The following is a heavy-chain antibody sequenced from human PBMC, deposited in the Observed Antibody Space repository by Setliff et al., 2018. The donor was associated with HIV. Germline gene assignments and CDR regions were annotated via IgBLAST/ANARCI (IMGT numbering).Heavy chain of an antibody. D-gene: IGHD3-22*01. CDR3: ARARRDSYDRGRRNHYYIDV. CDR2: MNPNSGNT. Sequence: ASVKVSCKASGYTFSSNDINWVRQATGQGLEWMGWMNPNSGNTGYAQRFQGRVTMARDTSISTAYMELNNLKFEDTAVYYCARARRDSYDRGRRNHYYIDVWGKGTTVTVSS. V-gene: IGHV1-8*01. J-gene: IGHJ6*03. CDR1: GYTFSSND.